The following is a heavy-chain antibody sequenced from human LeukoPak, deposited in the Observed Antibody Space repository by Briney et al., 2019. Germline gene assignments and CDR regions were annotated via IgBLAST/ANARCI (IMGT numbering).Heavy chain of an antibody. V-gene: IGHV1-69*04. J-gene: IGHJ4*02. D-gene: IGHD3-22*01. Sequence: SVKVSCKASGGTFSSYAISWVRQAPGQGLEWMGRIIPILGIANYAQKFQGRVTITADKSTSTAYMELSSLRSEDTAVYYYARAPLYYYDSSGYLDYWGQGTLVTVSS. CDR2: IIPILGIA. CDR3: ARAPLYYYDSSGYLDY. CDR1: GGTFSSYA.